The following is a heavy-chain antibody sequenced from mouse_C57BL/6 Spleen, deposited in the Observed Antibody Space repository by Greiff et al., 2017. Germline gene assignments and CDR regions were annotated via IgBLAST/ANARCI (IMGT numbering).Heavy chain of an antibody. J-gene: IGHJ2*01. V-gene: IGHV1-55*01. CDR3: ARWCPYDGLFDY. Sequence: QVQLQQPGAELVKPGASVKMSCKASGYTFTSYWITWVKQRPGQGLEWIGDIYPGSGSTNYNEKFKSKATLTVDTSSSTAYMQLSSLTSEDSAVYYCARWCPYDGLFDYWGQGTTLTVSS. D-gene: IGHD2-3*01. CDR2: IYPGSGST. CDR1: GYTFTSYW.